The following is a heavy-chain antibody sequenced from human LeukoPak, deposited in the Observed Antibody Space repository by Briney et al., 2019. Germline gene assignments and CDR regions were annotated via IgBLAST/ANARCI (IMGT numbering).Heavy chain of an antibody. CDR1: GFTFSSYA. CDR2: ISGSGGST. J-gene: IGHJ5*02. D-gene: IGHD2-2*01. V-gene: IGHV3-23*01. CDR3: AKEGIPGRGLSWFDP. Sequence: GGSLRLSCAASGFTFSSYAMSWVRQAPGNGLEWVSAISGSGGSTYYADSVKGRFTISRDNSKNTLYLQMSSLRAEDTAVYYCAKEGIPGRGLSWFDPWGQGTLVTVSS.